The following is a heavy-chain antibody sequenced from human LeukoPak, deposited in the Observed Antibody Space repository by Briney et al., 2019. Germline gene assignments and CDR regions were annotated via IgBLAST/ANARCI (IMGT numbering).Heavy chain of an antibody. CDR1: GYTFTSYY. J-gene: IGHJ4*02. V-gene: IGHV1-46*01. CDR3: ARDNVRGRGYDFDY. D-gene: IGHD3-10*01. CDR2: INPRGGST. Sequence: ASVKVSCKASGYTFTSYYMHWVRQAPGQGLEWMGMINPRGGSTSYAQKFQGRVTMTRDTSISTAYMELSRLRSDDTAVYYCARDNVRGRGYDFDYWGQGTLVTVSS.